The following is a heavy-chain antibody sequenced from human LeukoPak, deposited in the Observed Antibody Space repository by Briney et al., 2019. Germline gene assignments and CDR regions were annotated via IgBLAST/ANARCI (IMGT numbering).Heavy chain of an antibody. CDR1: GFTFSSYA. CDR3: AKLSHMVRESYDY. V-gene: IGHV3-23*01. D-gene: IGHD3-10*01. CDR2: ISGSGGST. Sequence: GGSLRLSCAASGFTFSSYAMSWVRQAPGKGLEWVSAISGSGGSTYYADSVKGRFTISRDNSKNTLYLQMNSLRAEDPAVYYCAKLSHMVRESYDYWGQGTLVIVSS. J-gene: IGHJ4*02.